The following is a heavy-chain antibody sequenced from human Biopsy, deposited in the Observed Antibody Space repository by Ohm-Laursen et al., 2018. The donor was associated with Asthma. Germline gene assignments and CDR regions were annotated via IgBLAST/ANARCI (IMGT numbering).Heavy chain of an antibody. J-gene: IGHJ6*02. D-gene: IGHD6-13*01. V-gene: IGHV1-2*04. Sequence: GSSVKVSCKASGYTFTGYYMHWVRQAPGQGLEWMGWINPNNGGTNYAQKFQGWVTMTRDTSISTAYMELSRLRSDDTAVYYCARDAAAAGESYYYYYGMDVWGQGTTVTVSS. CDR3: ARDAAAAGESYYYYYGMDV. CDR1: GYTFTGYY. CDR2: INPNNGGT.